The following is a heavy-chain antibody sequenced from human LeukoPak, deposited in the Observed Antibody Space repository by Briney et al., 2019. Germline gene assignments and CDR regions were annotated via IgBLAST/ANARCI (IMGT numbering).Heavy chain of an antibody. D-gene: IGHD1-26*01. CDR1: RFTLSSYG. CDR2: IKQDGSEK. CDR3: ARSMSGSYFLYYYYYYMDV. V-gene: IGHV3-7*01. J-gene: IGHJ6*03. Sequence: GGSLRLSCAASRFTLSSYGIHWVRQAPGKGLEWVANIKQDGSEKYYVDSVKGRFTISRDNAKNSLYLQMNSLRAEDTAVYYCARSMSGSYFLYYYYYYMDVWGKGTTVTVSS.